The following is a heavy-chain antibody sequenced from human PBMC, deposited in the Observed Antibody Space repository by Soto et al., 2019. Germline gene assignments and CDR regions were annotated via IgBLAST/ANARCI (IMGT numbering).Heavy chain of an antibody. V-gene: IGHV1-69*06. J-gene: IGHJ4*02. D-gene: IGHD2-2*02. Sequence: SVKVSCQVSGSRFSNYVISWVRQAPGHGLEWLGRIIPIFNSTKYAQSFQGRVTITADKSTSTASLELSSLRSDDTAVYYCAREGRGKKAGYNGLVSLGYWGQGTLVTVSS. CDR3: AREGRGKKAGYNGLVSLGY. CDR2: IIPIFNST. CDR1: GSRFSNYV.